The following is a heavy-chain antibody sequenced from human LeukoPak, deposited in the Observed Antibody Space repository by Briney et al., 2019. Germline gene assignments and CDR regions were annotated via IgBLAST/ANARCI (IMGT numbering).Heavy chain of an antibody. D-gene: IGHD1-26*01. CDR2: ISYTGTYI. V-gene: IGHV3-21*04. CDR1: AFSLNAYN. J-gene: IGHJ4*02. Sequence: GGSLRLSSAASAFSLNAYNMNWVRQAPGKGLEWVSSISYTGTYIYYADSVEGRFTISRDNAQNSLYLQMNSLRAEDTAIYYCVRDRGTYRPIDYWGQGTLVTVSS. CDR3: VRDRGTYRPIDY.